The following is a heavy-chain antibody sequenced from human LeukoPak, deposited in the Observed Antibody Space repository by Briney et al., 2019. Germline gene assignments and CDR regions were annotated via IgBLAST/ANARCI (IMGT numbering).Heavy chain of an antibody. CDR2: IVVGSGNT. CDR1: GYTFTGYY. J-gene: IGHJ5*02. D-gene: IGHD1-14*01. CDR3: AADRAGLDP. Sequence: GASVKVSCKASGYTFTGYYMHWVRQAPGQGLEWIGWIVVGSGNTNYAQKFQERVTITRDMSTSTAYMELSSLRSEDTAVYYCAADRAGLDPWGQGTLVTVSS. V-gene: IGHV1-58*02.